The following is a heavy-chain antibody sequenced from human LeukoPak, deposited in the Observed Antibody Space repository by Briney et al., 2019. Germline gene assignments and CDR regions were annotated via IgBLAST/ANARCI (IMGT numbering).Heavy chain of an antibody. V-gene: IGHV4-39*07. CDR1: GGSFGSNNYY. Sequence: SETLSLTCTVSGGSFGSNNYYWGWIRQPPAKGLEWIGNIYYDGSTYYNPSLKSRVTISVDTSKNQFSLKLSSVTAADTAVYYCARDTGNYPHVAFDIWGQGTMVTVSS. CDR3: ARDTGNYPHVAFDI. J-gene: IGHJ3*02. D-gene: IGHD1-7*01. CDR2: IYYDGST.